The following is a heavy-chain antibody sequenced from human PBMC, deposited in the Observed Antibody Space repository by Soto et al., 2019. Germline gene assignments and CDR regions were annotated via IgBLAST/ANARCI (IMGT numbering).Heavy chain of an antibody. CDR3: AKDRRTTYYYGSGKDY. CDR1: GFTFSSYG. Sequence: GGSLRLSCSASGFTFSSYGMHWVRQAPGKGLEWVAVISYDGSNKYYADSVKGRFTISRDNSKNTLYLQMNSLRAEDTAVYYCAKDRRTTYYYGSGKDYWGQGTLVTVSS. CDR2: ISYDGSNK. J-gene: IGHJ4*02. V-gene: IGHV3-30*18. D-gene: IGHD3-10*01.